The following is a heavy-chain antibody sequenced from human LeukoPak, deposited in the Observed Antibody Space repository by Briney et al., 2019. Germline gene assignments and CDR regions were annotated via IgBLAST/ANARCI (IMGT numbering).Heavy chain of an antibody. V-gene: IGHV3-48*03. CDR3: ARDFIAAAGIVY. CDR2: ISSSGSAI. CDR1: GFTFSSFE. D-gene: IGHD6-13*01. J-gene: IGHJ4*02. Sequence: GGSLRLSCAASGFTFSSFELNWVRQAPGKGLERVSYISSSGSAIYYADSVKGRFTISRDNAKNSLYLQMNSLRAEDTAVYYCARDFIAAAGIVYWGQGTLVTVSS.